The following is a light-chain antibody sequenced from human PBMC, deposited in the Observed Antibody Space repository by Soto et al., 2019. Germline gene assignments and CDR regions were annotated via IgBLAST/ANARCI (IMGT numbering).Light chain of an antibody. J-gene: IGKJ1*01. CDR3: QQYGNAPRT. V-gene: IGKV3-20*01. CDR2: GAS. CDR1: QSVTSNY. Sequence: EIVLTQSPGTLSLSPGEGATLSCRASQSVTSNYLAWYQQKLGQAPRLFIYGASNRATGIPDRFSGSGSGTDFTLTISRLEPEDFAVYYCQQYGNAPRTFGQGTKVDIK.